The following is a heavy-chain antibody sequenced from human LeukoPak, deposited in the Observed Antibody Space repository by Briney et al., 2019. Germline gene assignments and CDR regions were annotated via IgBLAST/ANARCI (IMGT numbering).Heavy chain of an antibody. V-gene: IGHV4-39*01. CDR3: VRHRGNSYGPIDY. CDR2: MYHSGYT. Sequence: SETLSLTCTVSGGSISSNGYYWGWLRQPPGQGLEGIGSMYHSGYTYYNPSLKSRVTISLDTSKNQFSLKLSSVTAADTAVYYCVRHRGNSYGPIDYWGQGTLVTVSS. CDR1: GGSISSNGYY. D-gene: IGHD5-18*01. J-gene: IGHJ4*02.